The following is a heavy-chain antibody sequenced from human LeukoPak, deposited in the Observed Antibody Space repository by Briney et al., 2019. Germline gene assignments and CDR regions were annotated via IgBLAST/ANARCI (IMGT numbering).Heavy chain of an antibody. CDR1: GFTFSSYW. CDR3: ARDLNSGYGYFDY. Sequence: GGSLRLSCAASGFTFSSYWMSWVRQAPGKGLEWVANIKQDGSEKYYVDSVKGRFTISRDNAKNSLYLQMNSLRAEDTDVYYCARDLNSGYGYFDYWGQGTLVTVSS. CDR2: IKQDGSEK. J-gene: IGHJ4*02. V-gene: IGHV3-7*01. D-gene: IGHD5-12*01.